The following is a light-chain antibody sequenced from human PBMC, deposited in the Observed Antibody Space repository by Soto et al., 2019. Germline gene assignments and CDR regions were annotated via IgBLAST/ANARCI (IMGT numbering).Light chain of an antibody. J-gene: IGLJ6*01. CDR3: GADHGSGSNFGYNV. CDR2: VGTGGIVG. CDR1: SGYSNYK. Sequence: QLVLTQPPSASASLGASVTLTCTLSSGYSNYKVDWYQQRPGKGPRFVMRVGTGGIVGSKGDGIPDRFSVLGSGLNRYLTIKNIQEEDESDYHCGADHGSGSNFGYNVFGSGTQLTVL. V-gene: IGLV9-49*01.